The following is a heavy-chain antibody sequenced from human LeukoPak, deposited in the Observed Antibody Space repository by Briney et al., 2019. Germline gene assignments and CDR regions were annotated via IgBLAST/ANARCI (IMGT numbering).Heavy chain of an antibody. J-gene: IGHJ6*03. CDR1: GYSISSGYY. CDR2: IYHSGST. CDR3: ARGRNTMVRGAIGAETRYYYSYYMDV. V-gene: IGHV4-38-2*02. Sequence: SETLSLTCTVSGYSISSGYYWGGIRQPPGKGLEWIGSIYHSGSTYYNPSLKSRVTISVDTSKNHFSLKLSSVTAADTALYYCARGRNTMVRGAIGAETRYYYSYYMDVWGKGTTVTVSS. D-gene: IGHD3-10*01.